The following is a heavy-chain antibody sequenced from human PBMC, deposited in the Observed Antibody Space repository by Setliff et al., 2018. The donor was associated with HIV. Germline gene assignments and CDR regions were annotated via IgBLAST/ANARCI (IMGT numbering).Heavy chain of an antibody. Sequence: LSLTCTVSGGSISSGSYYWSWIRQPAGKGLEWIGHIYTSGSTNYNPSLKSRVTISVDTSKNQFSLKLSSVTAADTAVYYCARELTALYYDSLNWFDPWGQGTLVTVSS. J-gene: IGHJ5*02. D-gene: IGHD3-3*01. CDR1: GGSISSGSYY. CDR3: ARELTALYYDSLNWFDP. V-gene: IGHV4-61*09. CDR2: IYTSGST.